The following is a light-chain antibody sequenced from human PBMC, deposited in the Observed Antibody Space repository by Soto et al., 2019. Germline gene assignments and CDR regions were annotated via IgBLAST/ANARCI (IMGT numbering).Light chain of an antibody. V-gene: IGLV8-61*01. J-gene: IGLJ1*01. CDR3: ALLMGNGISV. CDR2: SIS. Sequence: QTVVTQEPSLSVSPGGTVTLTCGLISGSVSTANNPNWYQQTPGQAPRTLIYSISTRSSGVPDRFSGSILGNKAALTITGAQADDESDYYCALLMGNGISVFGTGTKVTVL. CDR1: SGSVSTANN.